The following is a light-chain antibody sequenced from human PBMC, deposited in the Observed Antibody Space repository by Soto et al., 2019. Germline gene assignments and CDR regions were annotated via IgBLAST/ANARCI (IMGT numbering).Light chain of an antibody. CDR2: DNN. V-gene: IGLV1-51*01. J-gene: IGLJ1*01. Sequence: QSGLTQPPSVAAAPGQKVTLSCSGSSAQIGNNYVSWYQQLPGTAPKLLIYDNNKRPSGIPDRFSGSKSGTSATLGITGLQTGDEADYYCGTWDSSLSAGFYVFGTGTKVTVL. CDR1: SAQIGNNY. CDR3: GTWDSSLSAGFYV.